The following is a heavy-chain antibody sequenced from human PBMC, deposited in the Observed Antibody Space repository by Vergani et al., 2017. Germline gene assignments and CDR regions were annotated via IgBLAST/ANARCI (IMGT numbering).Heavy chain of an antibody. Sequence: EVQLLESGGGLVQPGGSLRLSCAASGFTFSSYAMSWVRQAPGKGLEWVSAIRGSGGSTYYADSVKGRFTTSRDNSKNTLFLQMNSLRAEDTAVYYCAKVTRDSQGYFDYWGQGTLVTVSS. V-gene: IGHV3-23*01. CDR3: AKVTRDSQGYFDY. D-gene: IGHD1-14*01. J-gene: IGHJ4*02. CDR1: GFTFSSYA. CDR2: IRGSGGST.